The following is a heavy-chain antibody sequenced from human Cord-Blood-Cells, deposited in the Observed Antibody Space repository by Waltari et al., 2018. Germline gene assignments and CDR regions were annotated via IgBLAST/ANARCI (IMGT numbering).Heavy chain of an antibody. D-gene: IGHD3-10*01. Sequence: MHWVRQAPGKGLEWVAVIWYDGSNKYYADSVKGRFTISRDNSKNTLYLQMNSLRAEDTAVYYCARDSRGYGSGSYCNVAPDYWGQGTLVTVSS. J-gene: IGHJ4*02. V-gene: IGHV3-33*01. CDR3: ARDSRGYGSGSYCNVAPDY. CDR2: IWYDGSNK.